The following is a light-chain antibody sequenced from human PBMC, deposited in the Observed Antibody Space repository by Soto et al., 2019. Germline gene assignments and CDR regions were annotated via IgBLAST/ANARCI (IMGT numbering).Light chain of an antibody. CDR1: QDITNY. J-gene: IGKJ5*01. CDR2: DAY. V-gene: IGKV1-33*01. Sequence: DIQMTQSPSSLSASVGDRVTITCQASQDITNYLNWYQQKPGKPPKLLINDAYNLETGVPSRFSGSGSGTHFSFTINSLQPEDFGTYYCQQYDDLPITFGLGTRLDSK. CDR3: QQYDDLPIT.